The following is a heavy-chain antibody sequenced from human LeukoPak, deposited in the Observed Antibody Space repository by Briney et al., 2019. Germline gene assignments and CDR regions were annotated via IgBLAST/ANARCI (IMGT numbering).Heavy chain of an antibody. D-gene: IGHD4-17*01. CDR1: GFTFIGYA. CDR2: ISSTGGTI. V-gene: IGHV3-48*03. CDR3: AKSDPYGDSLIEI. Sequence: GGSLRLSCAASGFTFIGYAMNWVRQAPGKGLEWLSHISSTGGTIYYADSVKGRLTVSRDNAKNSLYLQMNSLRAEDTAVYYCAKSDPYGDSLIEIWGQGALVTVSS. J-gene: IGHJ4*02.